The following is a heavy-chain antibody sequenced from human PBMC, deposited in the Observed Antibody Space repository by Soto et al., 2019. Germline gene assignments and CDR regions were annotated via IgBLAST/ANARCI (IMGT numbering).Heavy chain of an antibody. V-gene: IGHV4-59*08. CDR1: GGSISSYY. D-gene: IGHD3-22*01. J-gene: IGHJ4*02. CDR3: ARLGGYYQAFDQ. Sequence: SETLSLTCTVSGGSISSYYWSWIRQPPGKGLEWIGYIYYTGLSNSNPSLNSRVTMSVDTSKNQFSLKLNSVTAADTAVYYCARLGGYYQAFDQWGQGSLVTVSS. CDR2: IYYTGLS.